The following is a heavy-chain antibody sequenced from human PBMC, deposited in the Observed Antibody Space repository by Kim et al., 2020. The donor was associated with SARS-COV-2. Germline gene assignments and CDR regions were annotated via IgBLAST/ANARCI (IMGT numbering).Heavy chain of an antibody. CDR3: AREGGAPRIVGATEV. V-gene: IGHV3-7*03. CDR1: GFTFSSYW. J-gene: IGHJ4*02. D-gene: IGHD1-26*01. CDR2: IKQDGSEK. Sequence: GGSLRLSCAASGFTFSSYWMSWVRQAPGKGLEWVANIKQDGSEKYYVDSVKGRFTISRDNAKNSLYLQMNSLRAEDTAVYYCAREGGAPRIVGATEVWGQGTLVTVSS.